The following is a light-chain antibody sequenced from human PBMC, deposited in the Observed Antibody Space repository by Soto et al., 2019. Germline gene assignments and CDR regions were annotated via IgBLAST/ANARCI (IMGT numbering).Light chain of an antibody. V-gene: IGKV3-15*01. Sequence: EIVMTQSPATLSVSPGERATLSCRASQSVSSNLAWYQQKPGQAPRLLISGASTRATGIPARFSGSGSGTEFTLTLSRLQSEDFAGYYCQRYNNWPRTFGKGTKVAIK. CDR1: QSVSSN. CDR3: QRYNNWPRT. J-gene: IGKJ1*01. CDR2: GAS.